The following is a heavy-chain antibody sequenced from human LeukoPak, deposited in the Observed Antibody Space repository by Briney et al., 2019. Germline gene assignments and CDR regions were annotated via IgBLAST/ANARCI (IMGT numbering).Heavy chain of an antibody. CDR2: FYHSGST. CDR3: ARQAVAGSHFDY. D-gene: IGHD6-19*01. V-gene: IGHV4-39*01. J-gene: IGHJ4*02. Sequence: SETLSLTCTVSGGSISSSGYYWAWIRQPPGKGLEWIGSFYHSGSTYYNSSLKSRLNRSVDTSKNQLSLKLSSVTAADTAVYYCARQAVAGSHFDYWGQGTLVTVSS. CDR1: GGSISSSGYY.